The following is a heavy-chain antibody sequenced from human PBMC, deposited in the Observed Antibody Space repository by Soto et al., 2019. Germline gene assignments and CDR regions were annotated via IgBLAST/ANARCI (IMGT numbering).Heavy chain of an antibody. Sequence: EVQVVESGGGLIQPGGSLRLSCEVSGFSVTANYMSWVRQAPGKGRERVSVIYSGVSTYYIDSVKGRFTITRDIAKSTLYLQMNSQRAEATAVYYCHGYGYWGQGTLVTVSS. V-gene: IGHV3-53*01. CDR3: HGYGY. J-gene: IGHJ4*02. CDR2: IYSGVST. CDR1: GFSVTANY. D-gene: IGHD5-12*01.